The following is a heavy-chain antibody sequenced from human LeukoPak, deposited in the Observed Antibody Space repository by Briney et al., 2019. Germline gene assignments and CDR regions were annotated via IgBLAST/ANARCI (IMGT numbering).Heavy chain of an antibody. Sequence: ASVKVSCKVSEYTLTELSMHWVRQAPGKGLEWLGGFDHEDGEIIYAQKFQGRVTMSDATSTDTASMELGSLRSDDTAVYYCAADRGDYSGSYWTAFDIWGQGTMVTVSS. J-gene: IGHJ3*02. V-gene: IGHV1-24*01. CDR1: EYTLTELS. D-gene: IGHD1-26*01. CDR3: AADRGDYSGSYWTAFDI. CDR2: FDHEDGEI.